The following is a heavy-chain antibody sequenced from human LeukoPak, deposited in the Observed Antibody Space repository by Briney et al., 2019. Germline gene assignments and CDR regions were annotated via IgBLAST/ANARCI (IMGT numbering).Heavy chain of an antibody. Sequence: PSETLSLTCTVSGGSISSYYWSWIRQPPGKGLEWIGYIYYSGSTNYNPSLKSRVTISVDTSKNQFSLKLSSVTAADTAVYYCAKNAFYGGNSFDPWGQGTLVTVSS. J-gene: IGHJ5*02. CDR2: IYYSGST. V-gene: IGHV4-59*01. CDR1: GGSISSYY. D-gene: IGHD4-23*01. CDR3: AKNAFYGGNSFDP.